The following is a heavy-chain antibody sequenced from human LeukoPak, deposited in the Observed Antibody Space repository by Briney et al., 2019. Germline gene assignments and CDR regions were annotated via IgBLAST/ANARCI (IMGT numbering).Heavy chain of an antibody. V-gene: IGHV1-46*01. J-gene: IGHJ3*02. D-gene: IGHD3-22*01. CDR2: INPSGGST. CDR1: GYTFTSYY. Sequence: ASVKVSCKASGYTFTSYYMHWVRQAPGQGLEWMGIINPSGGSTSYAQKFQGRVTMTRDMSTSTVYMELSSLRSGDTAVYYCARDLNTYYYDSSGYEGAFDIWGQGTMVTVSS. CDR3: ARDLNTYYYDSSGYEGAFDI.